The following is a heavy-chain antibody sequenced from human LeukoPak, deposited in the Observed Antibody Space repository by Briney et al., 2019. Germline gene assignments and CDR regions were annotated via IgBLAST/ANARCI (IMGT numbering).Heavy chain of an antibody. J-gene: IGHJ6*03. V-gene: IGHV3-30*04. CDR3: VRSPTYYNMDV. CDR2: ISYDGTNK. Sequence: PGESLRLSCAASGFTFSNHVIHRVRQAPGKGLEWLAVISYDGTNKYYADSVKGRFTISRDHSQSTVDLHMNNLRGADTAVYYCVRSPTYYNMDVWGKGTTVTVSS. CDR1: GFTFSNHV.